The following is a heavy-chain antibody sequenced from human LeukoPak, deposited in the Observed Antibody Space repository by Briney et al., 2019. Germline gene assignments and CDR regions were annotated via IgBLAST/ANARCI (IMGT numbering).Heavy chain of an antibody. CDR2: ISSSGNTI. CDR1: GFTFSDYY. CDR3: AREGIWQQLDGYYFDY. D-gene: IGHD6-13*01. V-gene: IGHV3-11*04. J-gene: IGHJ4*02. Sequence: PGGSLRLSCAASGFTFSDYYMSWIRQAPGKGLEWVSYISSSGNTIYYADSVKGRFTISRDNAKNSLCLQMNSLRAEDTAVYYCAREGIWQQLDGYYFDYWGQGTLVTVSS.